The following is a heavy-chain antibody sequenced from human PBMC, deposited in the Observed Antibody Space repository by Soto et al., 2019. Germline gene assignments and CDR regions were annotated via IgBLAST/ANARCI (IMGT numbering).Heavy chain of an antibody. Sequence: EVQLVESGGGLVKPGGSLRLSCVASGPIFSSYGMNWLRQAPGKGLEWVSSIDSSGRYIYYADSLQGRFTISRDNAKNSMYLLMNSLRVEDTARYFCARDESAGSSTSDWGQGTLVTVSS. CDR3: ARDESAGSSTSD. J-gene: IGHJ4*02. V-gene: IGHV3-21*01. CDR1: GPIFSSYG. CDR2: IDSSGRYI. D-gene: IGHD2-2*01.